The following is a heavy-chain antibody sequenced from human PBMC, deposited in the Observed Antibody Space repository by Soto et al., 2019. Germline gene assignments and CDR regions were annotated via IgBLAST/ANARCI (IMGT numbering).Heavy chain of an antibody. Sequence: PSETLSLTCTVSGGSISSGDYYWSWIRQPPGKGLEWIGYIYYSGTTYYNPSLKSRVIISVDTSKNQFSLKVSSVTAADTAVYYCARALIQLWPHYYYGMDVWGQGTTVTVSS. CDR3: ARALIQLWPHYYYGMDV. CDR1: GGSISSGDYY. J-gene: IGHJ6*02. CDR2: IYYSGTT. V-gene: IGHV4-30-4*01. D-gene: IGHD5-18*01.